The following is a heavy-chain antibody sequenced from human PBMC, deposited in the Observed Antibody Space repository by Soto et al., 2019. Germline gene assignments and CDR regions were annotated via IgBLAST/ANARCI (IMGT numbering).Heavy chain of an antibody. V-gene: IGHV1-69*04. D-gene: IGHD3-9*01. CDR1: GYTFTSYT. J-gene: IGHJ5*02. CDR2: IIPILGIA. Sequence: GASVKVSCKASGYTFTSYTIHWVRQAPGQGLEWMGRIIPILGIANYAQKFQGRVTITADKSTSTAYMELSSLRSEDTAVYYCAREGLRYFDWLSGFDPWGQGTLVTVSS. CDR3: AREGLRYFDWLSGFDP.